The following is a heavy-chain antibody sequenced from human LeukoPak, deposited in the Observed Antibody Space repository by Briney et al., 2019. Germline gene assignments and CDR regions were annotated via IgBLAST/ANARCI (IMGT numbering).Heavy chain of an antibody. V-gene: IGHV3-30*02. Sequence: AGGSLRLSCATSGFTFSFYGMHWVHQAPGKGLEWVAFIQYDGSYKFYADSVQGRFSIFRDNSKNALFLQMNSLRAEDTAVYYCAKTSDQLLYSKFDFWGQGTLVTVSS. J-gene: IGHJ4*02. D-gene: IGHD2-2*02. CDR1: GFTFSFYG. CDR3: AKTSDQLLYSKFDF. CDR2: IQYDGSYK.